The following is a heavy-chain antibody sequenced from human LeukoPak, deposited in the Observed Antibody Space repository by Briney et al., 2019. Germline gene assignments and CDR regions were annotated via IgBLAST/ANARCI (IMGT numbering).Heavy chain of an antibody. J-gene: IGHJ4*02. V-gene: IGHV3-30*02. Sequence: GGSLRLSCAASGFTFSSYGMHWVRQAPGKGLEWVAFIRYDGSNKYYADSVKGRFTISRDNSKNTLYLQMNSLRAEDTAVYYCAKDRGTMIVVVIDYWGQGTLVTVSS. CDR3: AKDRGTMIVVVIDY. D-gene: IGHD3-22*01. CDR2: IRYDGSNK. CDR1: GFTFSSYG.